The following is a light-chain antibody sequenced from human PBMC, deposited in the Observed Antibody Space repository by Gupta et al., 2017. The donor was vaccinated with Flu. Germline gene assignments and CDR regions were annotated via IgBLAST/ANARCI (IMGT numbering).Light chain of an antibody. CDR1: QSISTY. CDR2: ASS. CDR3: QQSYSIPLT. J-gene: IGKJ4*01. V-gene: IGKV1-39*01. Sequence: DIQMTQSPSSLSASVGDRVTITCRASQSISTYLNWYQQKPGKAPKLLIFASSNLQSGVPSRFSGSGSGTDFTLTISTLQPEDFASYHCQQSYSIPLTFGGGTXVEIK.